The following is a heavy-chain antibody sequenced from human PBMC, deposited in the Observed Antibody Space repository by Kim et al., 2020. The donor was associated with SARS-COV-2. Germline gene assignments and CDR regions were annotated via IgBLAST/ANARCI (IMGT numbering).Heavy chain of an antibody. V-gene: IGHV3-73*01. CDR2: IRSKPKNYAT. Sequence: GGSLRLSCAASGVIFSGSTMHWVRQASGKGLEWVGRIRSKPKNYATEYTVSVKGRFTVARDDSKNTAYLQMNGLKTEDTAVDYCATYTDYVFNYWGQGIL. D-gene: IGHD3-10*02. CDR3: ATYTDYVFNY. J-gene: IGHJ4*02. CDR1: GVIFSGST.